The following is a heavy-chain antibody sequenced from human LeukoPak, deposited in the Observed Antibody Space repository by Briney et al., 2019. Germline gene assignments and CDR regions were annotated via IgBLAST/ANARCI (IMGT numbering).Heavy chain of an antibody. Sequence: GRSLRLSCAASGFTFSSYALHWVRQAPGKGLEWVAVISYDGSYKYYADSVKGRFTISIDNSKNTLNLHMDSLRAEDTAVYYCAGVYDSSGYYYYYGMDVWGQGTTVTVSS. J-gene: IGHJ6*02. D-gene: IGHD3-22*01. V-gene: IGHV3-30*04. CDR3: AGVYDSSGYYYYYGMDV. CDR2: ISYDGSYK. CDR1: GFTFSSYA.